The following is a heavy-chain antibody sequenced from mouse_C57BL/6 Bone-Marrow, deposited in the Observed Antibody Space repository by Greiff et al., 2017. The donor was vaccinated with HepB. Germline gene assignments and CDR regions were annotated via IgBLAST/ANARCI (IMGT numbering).Heavy chain of an antibody. CDR1: GYTFTSYW. J-gene: IGHJ3*01. V-gene: IGHV1-50*01. Sequence: VQLQQPGAELVKPGASVKLSCKASGYTFTSYWMQWVKQRPGQGLEWIGEIDPSDSYTNYNQKFKGKATLTVDTSSSTAYMQLSSLTSEDSAVYYCARYRGAYWGQGTLVTVSA. CDR2: IDPSDSYT. CDR3: ARYRGAY. D-gene: IGHD2-12*01.